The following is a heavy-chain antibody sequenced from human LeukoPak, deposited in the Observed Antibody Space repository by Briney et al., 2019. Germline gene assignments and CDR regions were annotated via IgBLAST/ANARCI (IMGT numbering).Heavy chain of an antibody. Sequence: GGSLRLSCAASGFTFSSYAMHWVRQAPGKGLEWVAVISYDGSNKYYADSVKGRFTISRDNSKNTLYLQMNSLRAEDTAVYYRARDNELPDIVVVVAATYAFDIWGQGTMVTVSS. J-gene: IGHJ3*02. CDR3: ARDNELPDIVVVVAATYAFDI. V-gene: IGHV3-30*04. D-gene: IGHD2-15*01. CDR1: GFTFSSYA. CDR2: ISYDGSNK.